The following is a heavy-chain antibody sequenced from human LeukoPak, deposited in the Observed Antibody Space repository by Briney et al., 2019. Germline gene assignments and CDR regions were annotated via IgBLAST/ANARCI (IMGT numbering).Heavy chain of an antibody. Sequence: PGGSLRLSCAASGFTFSSYAMSWVRQAPGKGLEWVSAISDRGSSTYYADSVKGRFTISRDNSKNTLYLQMNSLRAEDTALCYCAKHRGQYFDYWGQGTLVTVSS. CDR1: GFTFSSYA. D-gene: IGHD5-12*01. CDR2: ISDRGSST. CDR3: AKHRGQYFDY. J-gene: IGHJ4*02. V-gene: IGHV3-23*01.